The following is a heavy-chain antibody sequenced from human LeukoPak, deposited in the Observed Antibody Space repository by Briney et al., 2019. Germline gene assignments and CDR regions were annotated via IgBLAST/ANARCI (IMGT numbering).Heavy chain of an antibody. CDR2: IYYSGST. CDR3: ARKTVGATPPLKRGFDY. V-gene: IGHV4-39*07. J-gene: IGHJ4*02. Sequence: SETQSLTCTVSSDFITSGSYYWGWIRQPPGKGLEWIGSIYYSGSTYYNPSLKSRVTISVDTSKNQFSLKLSSVTAADTAVYYCARKTVGATPPLKRGFDYWGQGTLVTVSS. CDR1: SDFITSGSYY. D-gene: IGHD1-26*01.